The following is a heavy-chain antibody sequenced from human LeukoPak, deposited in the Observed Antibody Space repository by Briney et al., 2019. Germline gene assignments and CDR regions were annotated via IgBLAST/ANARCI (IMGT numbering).Heavy chain of an antibody. CDR3: ARDDHWGYGGSGFDY. Sequence: SVKVSCKASGGTFSSYAISWVRQAPGQGLEWMGRIIPILGIANYAQKFQGRVTITADKSTSTAYMELSSLGSEDTAVYYCARDDHWGYGGSGFDYWGQGTLVTVSS. CDR1: GGTFSSYA. V-gene: IGHV1-69*04. D-gene: IGHD7-27*01. J-gene: IGHJ4*02. CDR2: IIPILGIA.